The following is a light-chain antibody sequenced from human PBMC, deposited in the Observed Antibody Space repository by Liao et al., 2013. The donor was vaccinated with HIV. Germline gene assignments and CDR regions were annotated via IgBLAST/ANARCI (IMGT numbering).Light chain of an antibody. CDR2: RDS. Sequence: SSELTQPPSVSVSPGQTASITCSGDTLGNVYAAWYQQKPGQSPVLVMYRDSHRPSGIPERFSGSNSGSTATLTISGTQAMDEADYYCQAWDTSTAVFGGGTKLTVL. CDR3: QAWDTSTAV. J-gene: IGLJ3*02. V-gene: IGLV3-1*01. CDR1: TLGNVY.